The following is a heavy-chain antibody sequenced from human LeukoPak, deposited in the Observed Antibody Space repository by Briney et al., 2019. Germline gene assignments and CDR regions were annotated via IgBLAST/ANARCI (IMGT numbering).Heavy chain of an antibody. V-gene: IGHV3-48*01. D-gene: IGHD5-24*01. CDR1: GFTSSDYS. Sequence: PGGSLRLSCAASGFTSSDYSMNRVRQAPGKGLEWISYIGIDSGNTNYADSVKGRFTISGDKAKNSLYLQMNSLRVEDTAVYYCARDYKYAFDNWGQGTLVTVSS. CDR2: IGIDSGNT. CDR3: ARDYKYAFDN. J-gene: IGHJ4*02.